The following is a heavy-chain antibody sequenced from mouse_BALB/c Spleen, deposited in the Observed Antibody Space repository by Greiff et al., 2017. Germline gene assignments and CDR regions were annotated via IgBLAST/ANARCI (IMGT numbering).Heavy chain of an antibody. CDR2: IYPGDGDT. V-gene: IGHV1-82*01. CDR3: AVVATNAMDY. CDR1: GYAFSSSW. D-gene: IGHD1-1*01. Sequence: VQLVESGPELVKPGASVKISCKASGYAFSSSWMNWVKQRPGQGLEWIGRIYPGDGDTNYNGKFKGKATLTADKSSSTAYMQLSSLTSVDSAVYFCAVVATNAMDYWGQGTSVTVSS. J-gene: IGHJ4*01.